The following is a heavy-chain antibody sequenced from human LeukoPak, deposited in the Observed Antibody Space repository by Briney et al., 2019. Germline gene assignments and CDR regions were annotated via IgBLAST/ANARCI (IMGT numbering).Heavy chain of an antibody. V-gene: IGHV3-23*01. CDR3: AKDPRWAYYDILTGYNFDY. D-gene: IGHD3-9*01. CDR1: GFTFSSYA. J-gene: IGHJ4*02. CDR2: ISGSGGST. Sequence: PGGSLRLSCAASGFTFSSYAMSWVRQAPGKGLEWVSAISGSGGSTYYADSVKGRFTISRDNSKNTLYLQMNSLRAEDTAVYYCAKDPRWAYYDILTGYNFDYWGQGTLVTVSS.